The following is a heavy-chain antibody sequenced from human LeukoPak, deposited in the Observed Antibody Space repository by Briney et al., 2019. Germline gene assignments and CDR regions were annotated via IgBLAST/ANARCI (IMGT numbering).Heavy chain of an antibody. V-gene: IGHV5-51*01. D-gene: IGHD6-13*01. Sequence: NAGESLKISCKGSGYSFTSYWIGWVRQMPGKGLEWMGIIYPGDSDTRYSPSFQGQVTISADKSISTAYLRWISLKASDTAMYYCARQPKPAAAGTYLDYWGQGTLVTVSS. CDR2: IYPGDSDT. CDR1: GYSFTSYW. CDR3: ARQPKPAAAGTYLDY. J-gene: IGHJ4*02.